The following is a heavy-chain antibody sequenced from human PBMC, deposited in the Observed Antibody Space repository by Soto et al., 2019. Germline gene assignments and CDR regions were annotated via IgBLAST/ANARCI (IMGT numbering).Heavy chain of an antibody. CDR3: ARCMVFDGSGYAFFDS. CDR2: ISSSSSYI. D-gene: IGHD3-10*01. V-gene: IGHV3-21*01. J-gene: IGHJ4*02. Sequence: EVQLVESGGGLVKPGGSLRLSCVASGFSFSGHTINWVRQAPGKGLEWVSSISSSSSYIYYADSVKGRFTVSRDNADKSLYLQMNSLRAEDTAIYYCARCMVFDGSGYAFFDSWGQGTRVTVSS. CDR1: GFSFSGHT.